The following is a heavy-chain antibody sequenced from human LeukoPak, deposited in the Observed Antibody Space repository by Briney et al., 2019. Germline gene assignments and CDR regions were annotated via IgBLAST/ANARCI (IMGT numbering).Heavy chain of an antibody. CDR2: IYYSGST. Sequence: SETLSLTCTVSGGSISSSSYYWGWLRQPPGKGLEWIGSIYYSGSTYYNPSLKSRVTISVDTSKNQFSLKLSSVTAADTAVYYCARQDGYNYYYYYGMDVWGQGTTVTVSS. V-gene: IGHV4-39*01. CDR1: GGSISSSSYY. J-gene: IGHJ6*02. CDR3: ARQDGYNYYYYYGMDV. D-gene: IGHD5-24*01.